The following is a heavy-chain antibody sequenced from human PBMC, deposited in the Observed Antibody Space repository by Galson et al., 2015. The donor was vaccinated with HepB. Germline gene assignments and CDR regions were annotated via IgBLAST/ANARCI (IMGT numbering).Heavy chain of an antibody. J-gene: IGHJ4*02. V-gene: IGHV4-31*03. CDR2: IYHGGPT. Sequence: TLSLTCSVSGDSIAGGGYHWTWIRQHAEKGLEYIGYIYHGGPTYFSPSLHGRVSMSIDTSQSQFSLQLSHVTAADTAVYYCARGYGFWNTHSLQHYFDYWGQGILVTVSS. D-gene: IGHD3-3*01. CDR1: GDSIAGGGYH. CDR3: ARGYGFWNTHSLQHYFDY.